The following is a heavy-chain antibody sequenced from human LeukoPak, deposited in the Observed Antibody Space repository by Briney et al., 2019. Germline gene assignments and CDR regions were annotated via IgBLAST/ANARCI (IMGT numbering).Heavy chain of an antibody. CDR1: GGSMSRYY. CDR2: VYDSGTT. V-gene: IGHV4-59*12. CDR3: TRDSGVGGEDKFDP. J-gene: IGHJ5*02. Sequence: SETLSLTCTVSGGSMSRYYWSWLRQPPGKGLEWFGYVYDSGTTNYNPSLKSRVTMSVDTSKNQFSLNLSSVTAADTAVYYCTRDSGVGGEDKFDPWGQGTLVTVSS. D-gene: IGHD3-10*01.